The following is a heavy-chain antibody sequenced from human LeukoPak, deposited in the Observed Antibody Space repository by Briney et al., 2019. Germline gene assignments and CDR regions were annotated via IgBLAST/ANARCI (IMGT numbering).Heavy chain of an antibody. D-gene: IGHD1-14*01. V-gene: IGHV4-34*01. CDR1: GGSFSGYY. CDR2: INHSGST. CDR3: AAAPRNPSFDY. J-gene: IGHJ4*02. Sequence: SETLSLTCAVYGGSFSGYYWSWIRQPPGKGLEWIGEINHSGSTNYNPSLKSRVTISVDTSKNQFSLKLSSVTAADTAVCYCAAAPRNPSFDYWGQGTLVTVSS.